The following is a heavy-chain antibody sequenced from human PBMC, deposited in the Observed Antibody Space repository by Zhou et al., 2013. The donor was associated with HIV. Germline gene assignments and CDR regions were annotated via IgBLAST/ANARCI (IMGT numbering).Heavy chain of an antibody. D-gene: IGHD2-2*01. CDR1: GDTLSRFA. CDR2: IIPIWGTA. J-gene: IGHJ4*02. Sequence: QVQLVQSGAEVKKPGSSVKVSCKASGDTLSRFAIAWVRQAPGQGLEWMGGIIPIWGTANHAQKFQGRVTTTTDEPTSTAYMELTSLRSEDTAKYYCARLGPPCSTSTCYYHFDYWGQGTVVTVSS. V-gene: IGHV1-69*05. CDR3: ARLGPPCSTSTCYYHFDY.